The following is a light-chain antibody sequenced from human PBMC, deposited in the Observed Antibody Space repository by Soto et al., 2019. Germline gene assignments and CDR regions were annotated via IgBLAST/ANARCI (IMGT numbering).Light chain of an antibody. CDR2: AAS. CDR1: QSISTH. CDR3: QQSYTSWWT. J-gene: IGKJ1*01. V-gene: IGKV1-39*01. Sequence: PSSLSSSVGDRVSITCRASQSISTHLSWYQQKPGKAPKLLIYAASSLQSWVPSRFTGSGSGTDFTLTISSLQPEDFATYYCQQSYTSWWTFGQGTKVDIK.